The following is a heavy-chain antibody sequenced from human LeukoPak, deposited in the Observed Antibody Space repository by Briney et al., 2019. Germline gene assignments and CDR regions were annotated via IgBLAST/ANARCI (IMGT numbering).Heavy chain of an antibody. V-gene: IGHV1-69*13. J-gene: IGHJ4*02. CDR3: ARLPSQPVHVDY. CDR1: GGTFSSYA. D-gene: IGHD6-6*01. CDR2: IIPIFGTA. Sequence: ASVKVSCKASGGTFSSYAISWVRQAPGQGLEWMGGIIPIFGTANYAQKFQGRVTITADESASTAYMELSSLRSEDTAVYYCARLPSQPVHVDYWGQGTLVTVSS.